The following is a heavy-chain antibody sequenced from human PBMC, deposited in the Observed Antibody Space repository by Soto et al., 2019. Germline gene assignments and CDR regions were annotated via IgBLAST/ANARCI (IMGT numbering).Heavy chain of an antibody. CDR2: ISYDGSDK. CDR1: GFPFTSYG. V-gene: IGHV3-30*03. D-gene: IGHD3-10*01. CDR3: VGGQYYFDY. J-gene: IGHJ4*02. Sequence: QVQLVESGGGVVQPGRSLRLSCAASGFPFTSYGMHWVREGPDKGLEWVAIISYDGSDKYYADSVKGRFTISRDNSKNTLYLQMNSLSPEDTALYYCVGGQYYFDYRGQVTLFIVSS.